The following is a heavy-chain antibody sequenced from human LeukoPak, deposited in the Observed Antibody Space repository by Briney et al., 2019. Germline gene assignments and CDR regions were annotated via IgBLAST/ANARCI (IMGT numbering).Heavy chain of an antibody. Sequence: GASVKVSCKASGYTFTSYYMHWVRKAPGQGLEWRGIINPSGGSTSYAQKFQGRVTMTRDMSTSTVYMELSSLRSEDTAVYYCARDEQGIAARPGWFDPWGQGTLVTVSS. V-gene: IGHV1-46*01. D-gene: IGHD6-6*01. J-gene: IGHJ5*02. CDR3: ARDEQGIAARPGWFDP. CDR2: INPSGGST. CDR1: GYTFTSYY.